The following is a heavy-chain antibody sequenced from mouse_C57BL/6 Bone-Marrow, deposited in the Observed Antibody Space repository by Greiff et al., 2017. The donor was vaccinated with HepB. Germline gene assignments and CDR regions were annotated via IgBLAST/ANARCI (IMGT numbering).Heavy chain of an antibody. CDR1: GYTFTSYW. CDR2: IDPSDSYT. J-gene: IGHJ3*01. V-gene: IGHV1-69*01. Sequence: QVQLKQPGAELVMPGASVKLSCKASGYTFTSYWMHWVKQRPGQGLEWIGEIDPSDSYTNYNQKFKGKSTLTVDKSSSTAYMQLSSLTSEDSAVYYCARFYYDYGWFAYWGQGTLVTVSA. D-gene: IGHD2-4*01. CDR3: ARFYYDYGWFAY.